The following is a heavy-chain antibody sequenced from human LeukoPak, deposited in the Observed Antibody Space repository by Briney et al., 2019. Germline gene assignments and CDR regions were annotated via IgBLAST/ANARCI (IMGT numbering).Heavy chain of an antibody. CDR1: GYTFSDYA. Sequence: ASVKVSCKASGYTFSDYAVHWVRQAPGQSLEWMGWARAGPTETPYSQNFQGRDTITGDASASTAYMELSSLRSEDTAVYYCARDTVGSYLRGMDVWGQGTTVTVTS. V-gene: IGHV1-3*01. D-gene: IGHD3-10*01. J-gene: IGHJ6*02. CDR2: ARAGPTET. CDR3: ARDTVGSYLRGMDV.